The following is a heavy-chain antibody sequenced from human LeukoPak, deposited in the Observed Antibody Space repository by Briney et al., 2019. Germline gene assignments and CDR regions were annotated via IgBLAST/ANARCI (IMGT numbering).Heavy chain of an antibody. J-gene: IGHJ3*02. CDR2: IGTAGDP. Sequence: PGGSLRLSCAASGFTFSSCDMHWVRQATGKGLEWVSAIGTAGDPYYPGSVKGRFTISRENAKNSLYLQMNGLRAGDTAVYYCARSSGSSPDDAFDIWGQGTMVTVSS. CDR3: ARSSGSSPDDAFDI. CDR1: GFTFSSCD. D-gene: IGHD3-10*01. V-gene: IGHV3-13*05.